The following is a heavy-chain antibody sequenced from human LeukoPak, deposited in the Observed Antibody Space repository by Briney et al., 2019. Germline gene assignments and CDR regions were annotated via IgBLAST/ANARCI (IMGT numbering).Heavy chain of an antibody. Sequence: ASVKVSCKASGYTFTGYYMHWVRQAPGQGLEWMGWINPNSGGTNYAQKFQGRVTMTRDTSISTAYMELSRLRSDDTAVYYCARGTYYYDSSGYPGNWFDPWGQGTLVTVSS. CDR1: GYTFTGYY. J-gene: IGHJ5*02. CDR3: ARGTYYYDSSGYPGNWFDP. V-gene: IGHV1-2*02. CDR2: INPNSGGT. D-gene: IGHD3-22*01.